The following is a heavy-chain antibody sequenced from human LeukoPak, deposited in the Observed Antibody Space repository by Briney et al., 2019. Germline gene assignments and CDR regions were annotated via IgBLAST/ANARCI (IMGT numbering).Heavy chain of an antibody. CDR3: ARGPRYYYDSSSYSYFDY. V-gene: IGHV3-7*01. D-gene: IGHD3-22*01. Sequence: PGGSLRLSCVVSGFSFNTYWMSWVRQAPGKGLEWVANIKQDGSDKSYVDSVKGRFTISRDNAKNSVYLQMNSLRAEDTAVYYCARGPRYYYDSSSYSYFDYWGQGTLVTVPS. J-gene: IGHJ4*02. CDR2: IKQDGSDK. CDR1: GFSFNTYW.